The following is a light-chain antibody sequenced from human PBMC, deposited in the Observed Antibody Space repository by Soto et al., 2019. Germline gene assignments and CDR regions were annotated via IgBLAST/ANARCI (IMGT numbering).Light chain of an antibody. Sequence: EIVMTQSPATLSVSPGERATLSCRASQSVSSNLAWYQQKPGQAPRLLIYGASTRATGTPASFSGSGSGTEFTLTISSLQSEDFAVYCCQQYNNWPPITFGQGTRLEIK. CDR1: QSVSSN. V-gene: IGKV3-15*01. CDR2: GAS. J-gene: IGKJ5*01. CDR3: QQYNNWPPIT.